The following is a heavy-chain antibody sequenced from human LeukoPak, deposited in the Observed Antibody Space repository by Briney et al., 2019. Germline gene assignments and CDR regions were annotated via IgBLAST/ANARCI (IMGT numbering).Heavy chain of an antibody. Sequence: GGSLRLSCAASGFTFSSYSMNWVRQAPGKGLEWVSSISSSSSYIYYADSVKGRFTISRDNAKNSLYLQMNSLRAEDTAVYYCARGPGPQQLVRGYWGQGTMVTVSS. V-gene: IGHV3-21*01. CDR2: ISSSSSYI. CDR3: ARGPGPQQLVRGY. J-gene: IGHJ3*01. CDR1: GFTFSSYS. D-gene: IGHD6-13*01.